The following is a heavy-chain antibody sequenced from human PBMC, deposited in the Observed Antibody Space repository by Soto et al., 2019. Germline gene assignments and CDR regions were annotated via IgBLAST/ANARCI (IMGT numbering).Heavy chain of an antibody. D-gene: IGHD4-17*01. J-gene: IGHJ4*02. CDR2: IYHSGST. CDR1: GGSISSDGYS. Sequence: SETLSLTCAVSGGSISSDGYSWSWIRQPPGKGLEWIGYIYHSGSTYYNPSLKSRVTISVDRSKNQFSLKLSSVTAADTAVYYCASLSYGDYTLDYWGQGTLVTVSS. V-gene: IGHV4-30-2*01. CDR3: ASLSYGDYTLDY.